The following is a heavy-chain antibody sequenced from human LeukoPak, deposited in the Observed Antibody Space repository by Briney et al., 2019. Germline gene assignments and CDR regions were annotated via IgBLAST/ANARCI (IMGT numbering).Heavy chain of an antibody. J-gene: IGHJ6*03. CDR3: AKGSSWTPGRGYYYMDV. CDR1: GFTFRSYD. V-gene: IGHV3-23*01. CDR2: ISGSVVST. D-gene: IGHD6-13*01. Sequence: PGGTLRLSCAASGFTFRSYDMSWVRQAPGKGLEWVATISGSVVSTYYADSVMGRFTISRDNSKNTLYLQMNSLRAEDTAVYYCAKGSSWTPGRGYYYMDVWGKGTTVTISS.